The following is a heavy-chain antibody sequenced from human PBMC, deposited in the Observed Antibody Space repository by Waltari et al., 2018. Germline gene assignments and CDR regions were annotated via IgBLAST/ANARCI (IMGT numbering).Heavy chain of an antibody. D-gene: IGHD1-26*01. V-gene: IGHV3-30-3*01. CDR1: GFTFSSYA. Sequence: QVQLVESGGGVVQPGRSLRLSCAASGFTFSSYAMHWVRQAPGKGLEWVAVISYDGSNKYYADSMKGRFTISRDNSKNTLYLQMNSLRAEDTAVYYCARAGGYIDYWGQGTLVTVSS. CDR3: ARAGGYIDY. J-gene: IGHJ4*02. CDR2: ISYDGSNK.